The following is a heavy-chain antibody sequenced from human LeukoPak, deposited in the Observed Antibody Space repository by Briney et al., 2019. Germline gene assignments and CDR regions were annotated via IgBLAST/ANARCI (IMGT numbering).Heavy chain of an antibody. CDR1: GGSVSSGTYY. Sequence: SETLSLTCTVSGGSVSSGTYYWNWIRQPPGKGLEWIGYIYYSGSTNYNPSLKSRVTISVDTSKNQFSLKLSSVTAADTAVYYCAREDTAMGLAPFDYWGQGTLVTVSS. V-gene: IGHV4-61*01. CDR2: IYYSGST. CDR3: AREDTAMGLAPFDY. D-gene: IGHD5-18*01. J-gene: IGHJ4*02.